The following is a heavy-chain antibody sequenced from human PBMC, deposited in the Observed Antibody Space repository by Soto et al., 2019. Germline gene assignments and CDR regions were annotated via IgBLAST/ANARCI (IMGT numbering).Heavy chain of an antibody. D-gene: IGHD2-2*02. Sequence: SVKVSCKASGGTFSSYAISWVRQAPGQGLGWMGGIIPIFGTANYAQKFQGRVTITADESTSTAYMELSSLRSEDTAVYYCARTPFYCSSTSCDSNTGYNWFDPWGQGTLVTVSS. J-gene: IGHJ5*02. CDR1: GGTFSSYA. V-gene: IGHV1-69*13. CDR2: IIPIFGTA. CDR3: ARTPFYCSSTSCDSNTGYNWFDP.